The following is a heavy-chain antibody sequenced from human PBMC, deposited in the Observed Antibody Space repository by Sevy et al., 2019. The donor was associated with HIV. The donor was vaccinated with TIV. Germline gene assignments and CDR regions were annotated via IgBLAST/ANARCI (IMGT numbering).Heavy chain of an antibody. CDR3: AREIRWPYYYDSSGYYGGVDY. V-gene: IGHV3-30-3*01. CDR1: GITFSSYA. CDR2: ISYDGSNK. J-gene: IGHJ4*02. Sequence: GGSLRLSCAASGITFSSYAMHWVRQAPGKGLEWVAVISYDGSNKYYADSVKGRFTISRDNSKNTLYLQMNSLRAEDTAVYYCAREIRWPYYYDSSGYYGGVDYWGQGTLVTVSS. D-gene: IGHD3-22*01.